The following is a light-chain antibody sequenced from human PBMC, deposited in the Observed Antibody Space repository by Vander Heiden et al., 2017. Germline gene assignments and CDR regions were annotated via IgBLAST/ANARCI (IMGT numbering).Light chain of an antibody. Sequence: QSALTQPASVSGSPGQSITTSCTGTTSDIGGFDFVSWYQHHPGKAPKLLIFEVTNRPSGVSSRFSGSKSGSTASLTISGLQADDEAYYYCTSYTTNTTPLFGGGTKLTV. CDR3: TSYTTNTTPL. J-gene: IGLJ2*01. CDR2: EVT. V-gene: IGLV2-14*01. CDR1: TSDIGGFDF.